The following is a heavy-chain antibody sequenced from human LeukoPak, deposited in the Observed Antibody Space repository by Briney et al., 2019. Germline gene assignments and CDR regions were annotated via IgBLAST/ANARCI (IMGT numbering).Heavy chain of an antibody. CDR1: GFTVSSNY. CDR3: ARWRPIDAFDI. Sequence: GGSLRLSCAASGFTVSSNYMSWVRQAPGKGLEWVSIIYSTGSTYYADSVKGRFTISRDNSKNTLYLQVNSLRPEDTAMYYCARWRPIDAFDIWGQGIMVIVSS. J-gene: IGHJ3*02. CDR2: IYSTGST. D-gene: IGHD3-3*01. V-gene: IGHV3-53*05.